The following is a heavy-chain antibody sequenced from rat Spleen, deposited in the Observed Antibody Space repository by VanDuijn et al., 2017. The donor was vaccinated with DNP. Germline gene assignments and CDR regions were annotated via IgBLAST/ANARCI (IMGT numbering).Heavy chain of an antibody. Sequence: EVQLVESGGGLVQPGRSLKLSCAASGFTFSDYNMAWVRQAPKKGLEWVATISYDGSSTYYRDSVKGRFTISRDNAKSTLYLQMDSLRSEDTATYYCASTRAMDAWGQGTSVTVSS. CDR2: ISYDGSST. J-gene: IGHJ4*01. V-gene: IGHV5-7*01. CDR3: ASTRAMDA. CDR1: GFTFSDYN.